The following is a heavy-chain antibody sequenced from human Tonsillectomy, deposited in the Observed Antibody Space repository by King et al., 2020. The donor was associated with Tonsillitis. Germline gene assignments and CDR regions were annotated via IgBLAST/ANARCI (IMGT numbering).Heavy chain of an antibody. Sequence: VQLVESGGGLVQPGGSLRLSCAASGFTFSNYWMSWVRQAPGKGLEWVANIKQDGSENYYVGSVKGRLTISRDNANHSLYLKMNSLRAEDTAMYYYASEPPYSSIDYYYGLDVWGQGTTVTVSS. CDR2: IKQDGSEN. CDR1: GFTFSNYW. D-gene: IGHD6-13*01. V-gene: IGHV3-7*03. J-gene: IGHJ6*02. CDR3: ASEPPYSSIDYYYGLDV.